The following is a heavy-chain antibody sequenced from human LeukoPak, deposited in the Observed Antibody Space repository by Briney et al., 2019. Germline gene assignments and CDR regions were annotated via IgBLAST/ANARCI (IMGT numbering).Heavy chain of an antibody. D-gene: IGHD3-22*01. V-gene: IGHV1-69*05. J-gene: IGHJ4*02. CDR3: ARVKSVSGYYQVFDY. CDR1: GGTFSSYA. Sequence: EASVTVSCKASGGTFSSYAISWVRQAPGQGLEWMGGIIPIFGTANYAQKFQGRVTITTDESTSTAYMELSSLRSEDTAVYYCARVKSVSGYYQVFDYWGQGTLVTVSS. CDR2: IIPIFGTA.